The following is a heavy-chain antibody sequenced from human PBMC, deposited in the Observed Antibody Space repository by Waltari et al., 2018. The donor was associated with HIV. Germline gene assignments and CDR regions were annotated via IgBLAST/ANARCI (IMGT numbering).Heavy chain of an antibody. J-gene: IGHJ4*02. CDR1: EFTFNNYW. V-gene: IGHV3-7*01. CDR2: IKQDESEK. Sequence: EVQLVESGGGLVQPGGSLRLSCAASEFTFNNYWMTWVRQAPGKGLGWVANIKQDESEKYYVDSVKGRFTSSRDNAKNSLFLQMNSLRAEDTAVYYCAREALYDSSGYYFDYWGQGTLVTVSS. D-gene: IGHD3-22*01. CDR3: AREALYDSSGYYFDY.